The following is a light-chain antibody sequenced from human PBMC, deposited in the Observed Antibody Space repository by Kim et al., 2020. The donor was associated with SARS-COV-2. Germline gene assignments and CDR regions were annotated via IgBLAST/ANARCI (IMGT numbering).Light chain of an antibody. J-gene: IGLJ3*02. CDR2: KDT. V-gene: IGLV3-25*03. CDR1: ALPKQY. CDR3: QSADSSGTWV. Sequence: SYELTQPPSVSVSAGQTARITCSGDALPKQYAYWYQQKPGQAPVLVIYKDTDRPSGIPERFSGSSSGTTVTFTISGVQAADEADYYCQSADSSGTWVFGGGTQLTVL.